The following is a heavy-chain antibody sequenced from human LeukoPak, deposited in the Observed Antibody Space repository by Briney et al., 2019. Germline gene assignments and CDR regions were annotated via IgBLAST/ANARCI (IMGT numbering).Heavy chain of an antibody. D-gene: IGHD3-3*01. J-gene: IGHJ4*02. V-gene: IGHV3-30-3*01. CDR3: ARERPVLVYYDF. CDR1: GFTFSSYA. Sequence: PGGSLRLSCAASGFTFSSYAMHWVRQAPGKGLEWVAVISYDGSNKYYADSVKGRFTISRDNSKNTLYLQMNSLRAEDTAVYYCARERPVLVYYDFGGQGTLVTVSS. CDR2: ISYDGSNK.